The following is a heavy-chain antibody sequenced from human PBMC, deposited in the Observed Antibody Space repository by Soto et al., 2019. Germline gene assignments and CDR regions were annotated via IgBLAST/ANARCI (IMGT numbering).Heavy chain of an antibody. CDR3: ARAPPGPAPRWGV. CDR2: IYPTGKT. J-gene: IGHJ6*02. Sequence: SETLSLTCAVSGGSISSGGYSWSWIRQTPGKGLEWIGYIYPTGKTYYNPSLENRVTVSIDTSKNQFSLQLTSVTAADTAVYYCARAPPGPAPRWGVWGQGTTVTVSS. CDR1: GGSISSGGYS. V-gene: IGHV4-30-2*01. D-gene: IGHD3-16*01.